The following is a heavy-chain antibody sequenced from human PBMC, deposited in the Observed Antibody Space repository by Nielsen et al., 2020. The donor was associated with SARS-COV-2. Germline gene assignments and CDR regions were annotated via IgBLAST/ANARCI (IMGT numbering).Heavy chain of an antibody. CDR3: ARGGEGGLLWFGELLGFDY. CDR1: GFTFSSYS. V-gene: IGHV3-21*01. Sequence: GSLKISCAASGFTFSSYSMNWVRQAPGKGLEWVSSISSSSSYIYYADSVKGRFTISRDNAKNSLYLQMNSLRAEDTAVYYCARGGEGGLLWFGELLGFDYWGQGTLVTVSS. CDR2: ISSSSSYI. D-gene: IGHD3-10*01. J-gene: IGHJ4*02.